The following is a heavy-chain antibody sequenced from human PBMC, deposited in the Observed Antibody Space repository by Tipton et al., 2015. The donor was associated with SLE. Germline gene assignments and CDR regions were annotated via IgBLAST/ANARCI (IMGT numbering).Heavy chain of an antibody. J-gene: IGHJ4*02. CDR3: ARHVWVFDY. V-gene: IGHV4-39*01. Sequence: TLSLTCTVSGSSISSYYWSWIRQPPGKGLEWIGSIYYSGSTYYNPSLKSRVTISVDTSKNQFSLKLSSVTAADTAVYYCARHVWVFDYWGQGTLVTVSS. CDR2: IYYSGST. CDR1: GSSISSYY. D-gene: IGHD5/OR15-5a*01.